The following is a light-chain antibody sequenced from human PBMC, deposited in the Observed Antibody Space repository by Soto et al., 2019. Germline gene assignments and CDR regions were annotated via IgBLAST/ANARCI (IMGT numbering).Light chain of an antibody. V-gene: IGKV3-20*01. J-gene: IGKJ1*01. Sequence: EIVLTQSPGTLSLSPGERATLSCRASQSVSSSYLTWYQQKPGQAPRLLIYGASTRATGIPDMFSGSGSGTDFTITISRLEPEDFAVYYCQLYGSSSWTFGQGTKVEVK. CDR2: GAS. CDR3: QLYGSSSWT. CDR1: QSVSSSY.